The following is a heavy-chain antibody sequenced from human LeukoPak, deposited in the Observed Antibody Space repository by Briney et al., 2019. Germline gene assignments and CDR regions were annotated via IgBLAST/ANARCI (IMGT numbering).Heavy chain of an antibody. D-gene: IGHD4-11*01. CDR3: AKSGYSNFFDY. CDR1: GFTFSSYA. Sequence: GGSLRLSCAASGFTFSSYAMNWVRQAPGKGLEWVSTVSGSGGSTYYAGSVKGRFTISRDNSKITLYLQMNSLRAEDTAVYYCAKSGYSNFFDYWGQGTLVTVSS. CDR2: VSGSGGST. J-gene: IGHJ4*02. V-gene: IGHV3-23*01.